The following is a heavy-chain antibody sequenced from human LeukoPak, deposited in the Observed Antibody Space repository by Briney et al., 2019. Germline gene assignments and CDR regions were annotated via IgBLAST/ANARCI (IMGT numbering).Heavy chain of an antibody. J-gene: IGHJ6*04. Sequence: TGGSLGLSCAASGFTVSSNYMSWVRQAPGKGLEWVSYISSSGSTIYYADSVKGRFTISRDNAKNSLYLQMNSLRAEDTAVYYCAELGITMIGGVWGKGTTVTISS. CDR2: ISSSGSTI. V-gene: IGHV3-11*04. CDR3: AELGITMIGGV. CDR1: GFTVSSNY. D-gene: IGHD3-10*02.